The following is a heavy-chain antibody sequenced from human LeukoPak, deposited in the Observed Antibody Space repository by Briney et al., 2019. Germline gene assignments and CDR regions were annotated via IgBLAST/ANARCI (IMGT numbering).Heavy chain of an antibody. V-gene: IGHV3-15*01. J-gene: IGHJ4*02. D-gene: IGHD2-2*01. CDR2: IKSKTDGETT. CDR3: ATDQTYCSTTACYRYYFDY. CDR1: GFTFSSYW. Sequence: PGGSLRLSCAASGFTFSSYWMHWVRQAPGKGLEWVGRIKSKTDGETTDYAAPLKGRFTISRDDSKNTLYLQMNSLKTEDTAVYYCATDQTYCSTTACYRYYFDYWGQGTLVTVSS.